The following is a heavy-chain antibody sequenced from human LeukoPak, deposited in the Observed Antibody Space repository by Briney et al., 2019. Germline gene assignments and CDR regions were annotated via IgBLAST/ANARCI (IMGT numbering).Heavy chain of an antibody. J-gene: IGHJ4*02. V-gene: IGHV3-74*01. CDR3: ARESRYCSSTSCYKGPYYFDY. CDR2: INSDGSST. D-gene: IGHD2-2*02. Sequence: PGGSLRLSCAASGFTFSSYWMHWVRQAPGKGLVWVSRINSDGSSTSYADSVKGRFTISRDNSKNTLYLQMNSLRAEDTAVYYCARESRYCSSTSCYKGPYYFDYWGQGTLVTVSS. CDR1: GFTFSSYW.